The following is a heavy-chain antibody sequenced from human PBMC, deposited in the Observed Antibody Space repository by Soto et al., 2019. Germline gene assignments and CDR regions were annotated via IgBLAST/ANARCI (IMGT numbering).Heavy chain of an antibody. D-gene: IGHD4-17*01. CDR1: GFTVSRNF. V-gene: IGHV3-66*01. Sequence: GGSLRLSCAASGFTVSRNFMSWVRQAPGKGLEWVSIIYSDGSTYYADSVKGRFTMSRDTSRNTLYLQMSSLRADDTAVYYCASRRNPYGAYDYWGQGTLVTVSS. J-gene: IGHJ4*02. CDR3: ASRRNPYGAYDY. CDR2: IYSDGST.